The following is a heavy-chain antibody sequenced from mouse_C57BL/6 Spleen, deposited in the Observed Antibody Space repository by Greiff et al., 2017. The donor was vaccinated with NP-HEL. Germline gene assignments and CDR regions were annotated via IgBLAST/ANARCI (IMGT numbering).Heavy chain of an antibody. CDR2: IDPEDGET. CDR1: GFNIKDYY. V-gene: IGHV14-2*01. Sequence: EVQLQQSGAELVKPGASVKLSCTASGFNIKDYYMHWVKQRTEQGLEWIGRIDPEDGETKYAPKFQGKATITADTSSNTAYLQRSCLTSGDTAVYYVAQTAQATDHAMDYWGQGTSVTVSS. D-gene: IGHD3-2*02. J-gene: IGHJ4*01. CDR3: AQTAQATDHAMDY.